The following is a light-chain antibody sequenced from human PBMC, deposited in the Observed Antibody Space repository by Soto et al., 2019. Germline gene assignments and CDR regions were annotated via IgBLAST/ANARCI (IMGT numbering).Light chain of an antibody. J-gene: IGKJ5*01. Sequence: DIQMTQSPSAMSASVGDKVTITCRASQGISNHLVWFQQKPGQVPKLLSYDASVLQPGVSSRFIGSGSGTDFTLTISSLQPEDFATYYCLHHHNFPITFGQGTRLEAK. CDR3: LHHHNFPIT. V-gene: IGKV1-17*03. CDR1: QGISNH. CDR2: DAS.